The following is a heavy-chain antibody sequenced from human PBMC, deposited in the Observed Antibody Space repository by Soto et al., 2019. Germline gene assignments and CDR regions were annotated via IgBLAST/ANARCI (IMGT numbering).Heavy chain of an antibody. Sequence: SVKVSCKASGGTFSSYAISWVRQAPGQGLEWMGGIIPIFGTANYAQKFQGRVTITADKSTSTAYMELSSLRSEDTAVYYCAMLGYCSGGSCPLEWRAEGWFDPWGQGTLVTVSS. CDR1: GGTFSSYA. V-gene: IGHV1-69*06. CDR2: IIPIFGTA. CDR3: AMLGYCSGGSCPLEWRAEGWFDP. J-gene: IGHJ5*02. D-gene: IGHD2-15*01.